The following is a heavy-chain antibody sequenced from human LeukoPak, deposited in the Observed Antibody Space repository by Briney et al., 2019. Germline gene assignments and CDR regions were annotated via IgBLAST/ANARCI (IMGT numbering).Heavy chain of an antibody. CDR2: FDPEDGET. Sequence: ASVKVSCKVSGYTLTELSMHWVRQAPGKGLEWMGGFDPEDGETIYAQKFQGRVTMTEDTSTDTAYMELSSLRSEDTAVYYCAREVSLIGTRVAAGRFDYWGQGTLVTVSS. CDR1: GYTLTELS. V-gene: IGHV1-24*01. D-gene: IGHD6-13*01. CDR3: AREVSLIGTRVAAGRFDY. J-gene: IGHJ4*02.